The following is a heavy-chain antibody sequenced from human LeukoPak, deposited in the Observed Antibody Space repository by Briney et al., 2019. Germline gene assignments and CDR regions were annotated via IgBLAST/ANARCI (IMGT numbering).Heavy chain of an antibody. CDR1: GGTFSSYV. V-gene: IGHV1-69*06. CDR2: IIPIFGTA. D-gene: IGHD2-15*01. Sequence: ASVKVSCKASGGTFSSYVISWVRQAPGQGLEWMGGIIPIFGTANYAQKFQGRVTITADKSTSTAYMELSGLRSDDTAVYYCARDRSVVVAATRPTRDAFDIWGQGTMVTVSS. CDR3: ARDRSVVVAATRPTRDAFDI. J-gene: IGHJ3*02.